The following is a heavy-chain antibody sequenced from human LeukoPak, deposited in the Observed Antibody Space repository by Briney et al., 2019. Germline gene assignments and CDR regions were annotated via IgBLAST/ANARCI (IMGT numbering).Heavy chain of an antibody. J-gene: IGHJ6*03. D-gene: IGHD5-18*01. CDR3: AREPTGDSYYYYYYMDV. CDR2: IISSSNYI. CDR1: GFTFSSYS. Sequence: GGSLRLSCAASGFTFSSYSMNWVRQAPGKGLEWVSSIISSSNYIYYADSVKGRFTISRDNAKNSLYLQMNSLRAEDTAVYYCAREPTGDSYYYYYYMDVWGKGTTVTVSS. V-gene: IGHV3-21*01.